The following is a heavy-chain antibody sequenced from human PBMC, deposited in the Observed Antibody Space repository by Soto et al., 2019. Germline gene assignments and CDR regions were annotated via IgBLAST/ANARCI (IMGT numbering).Heavy chain of an antibody. D-gene: IGHD2-8*01. CDR3: ARGPYDIGPMVYAPSYFDY. Sequence: QVQLVQSGAEVKKPGSSVNVSCKASGGIFSTYIISWVRQTPGQGLEWMGGIIPVLGTPNYAQKFQGRITITADETTTTAYMELSSLRSEDTAVYYWARGPYDIGPMVYAPSYFDYWGQGILVTVSS. J-gene: IGHJ4*02. CDR2: IIPVLGTP. V-gene: IGHV1-69*12. CDR1: GGIFSTYI.